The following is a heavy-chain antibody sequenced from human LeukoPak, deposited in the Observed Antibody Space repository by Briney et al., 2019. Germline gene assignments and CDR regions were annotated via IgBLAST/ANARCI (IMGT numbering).Heavy chain of an antibody. D-gene: IGHD3-3*01. Sequence: ASVKVSCKASGYTLTSYGISWVRQAPGQGLEWMGWINAYNGNTNYAQKLQGRVTMTTDTSTSTAYMELRSLRSDDTAVYYCVRSELTIFGVVIGSMDVWGKGTTVTVSS. CDR1: GYTLTSYG. V-gene: IGHV1-18*01. J-gene: IGHJ6*04. CDR3: VRSELTIFGVVIGSMDV. CDR2: INAYNGNT.